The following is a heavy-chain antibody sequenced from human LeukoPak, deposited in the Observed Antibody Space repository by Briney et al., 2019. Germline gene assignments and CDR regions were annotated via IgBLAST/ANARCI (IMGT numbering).Heavy chain of an antibody. CDR2: INHSGST. CDR1: GGSSSGYY. D-gene: IGHD3-22*01. J-gene: IGHJ4*02. Sequence: SETLSLTCAVYGGSSSGYYWSWIRRPPGKGLEWIGEINHSGSTNYNPSLKSRVTISVDTSKNQFSLKLSSVTAADTAVYYCARVRGRGYYDSRFDFDYWGQGTLVTVSS. V-gene: IGHV4-34*01. CDR3: ARVRGRGYYDSRFDFDY.